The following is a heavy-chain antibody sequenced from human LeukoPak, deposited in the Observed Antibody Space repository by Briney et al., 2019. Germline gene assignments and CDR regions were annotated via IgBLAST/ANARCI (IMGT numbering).Heavy chain of an antibody. D-gene: IGHD1-26*01. CDR1: GGSISSSNY. CDR2: IYHSGST. V-gene: IGHV4-38-2*02. J-gene: IGHJ5*02. Sequence: PSETLSLTCTVSGGSISSSNYWGWIRQPPGKGLEWIGSIYHSGSTYYNPSLKSRVTISVDTSKNQFSLKLSSVTAADTAVYYCARGKWELLEGWFDPWGQGTLVTVSS. CDR3: ARGKWELLEGWFDP.